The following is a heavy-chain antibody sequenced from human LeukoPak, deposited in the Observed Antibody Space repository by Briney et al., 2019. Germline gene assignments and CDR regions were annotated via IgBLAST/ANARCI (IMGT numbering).Heavy chain of an antibody. D-gene: IGHD5-18*01. J-gene: IGHJ5*02. V-gene: IGHV4-39*01. CDR3: VAGTAMVMDWFDP. CDR2: IYYSGST. CDR1: GGSISSSSYY. Sequence: SETLSLTCTVSGGSISSSSYYWGWIRQPPGKGLEWTGSIYYSGSTYYNPSLKSRVTISVDTSKNQFSLKLSSVTAADTAVYYCVAGTAMVMDWFDPWGQGTLVTVSS.